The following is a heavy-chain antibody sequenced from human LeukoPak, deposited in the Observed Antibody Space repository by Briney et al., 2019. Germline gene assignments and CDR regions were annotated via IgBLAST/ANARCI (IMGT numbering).Heavy chain of an antibody. D-gene: IGHD3-22*01. CDR2: ISTYNGNT. Sequence: ASVKVSCKASGYAFTNYGISWVRQAPGQGLEWMGWISTYNGNTNYAQKLQGRVTMTTDTSTSTAYMELRSLRSDDTAVYYCARDGHRRYYYGSSGRDGVFDIWGQGTMVTVSS. CDR1: GYAFTNYG. V-gene: IGHV1-18*01. CDR3: ARDGHRRYYYGSSGRDGVFDI. J-gene: IGHJ3*02.